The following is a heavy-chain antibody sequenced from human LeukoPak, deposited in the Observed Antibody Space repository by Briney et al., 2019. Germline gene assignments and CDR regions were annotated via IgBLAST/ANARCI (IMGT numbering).Heavy chain of an antibody. CDR3: ARDMRRLSYYYYGMDV. D-gene: IGHD4-17*01. J-gene: IGHJ6*02. CDR1: GYTFTGYY. Sequence: ASVKLSCKASGYTFTGYYMHWVRQAPGQGHEWMGWINPNSGGTNYAQKFQGRVTMTRDTSISTAYMELSRLRSDDTAVYYCARDMRRLSYYYYGMDVWGQGTTVTVSS. V-gene: IGHV1-2*02. CDR2: INPNSGGT.